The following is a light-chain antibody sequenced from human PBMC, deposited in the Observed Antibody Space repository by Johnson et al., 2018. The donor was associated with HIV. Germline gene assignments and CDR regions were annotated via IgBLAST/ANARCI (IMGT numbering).Light chain of an antibody. CDR3: GTWDSSLSACYV. CDR2: ENN. V-gene: IGLV1-51*02. Sequence: QSVLTQPPSVSAAPGQKVTISCSGSSSNIGNNYVSWYQQLPGTAPKLLIYENNKRPSGIPDRFSGSKSGTSATLGITGLQTGDEADYYCGTWDSSLSACYVFGTGTKGTVL. CDR1: SSNIGNNY. J-gene: IGLJ1*01.